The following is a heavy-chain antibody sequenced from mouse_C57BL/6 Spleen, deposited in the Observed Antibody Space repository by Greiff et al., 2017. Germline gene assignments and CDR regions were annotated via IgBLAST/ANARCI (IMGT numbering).Heavy chain of an antibody. Sequence: QVQLQQPGAELVRPGSSVKLSCKASGYTFTSYWMHWVKQRPIQGLEWIGKIDPSDSDTHYNPKFKGKATLTVDKSSSTAYMQLSSLTSEDSAFYYCARTSSSLWYIDDWGTGTTVTVSS. J-gene: IGHJ1*03. CDR1: GYTFTSYW. CDR3: ARTSSSLWYIDD. V-gene: IGHV1-52*01. D-gene: IGHD1-1*01. CDR2: IDPSDSDT.